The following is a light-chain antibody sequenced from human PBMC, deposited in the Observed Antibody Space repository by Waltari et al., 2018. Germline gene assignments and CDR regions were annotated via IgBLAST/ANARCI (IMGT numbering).Light chain of an antibody. J-gene: IGKJ1*01. CDR2: KAS. Sequence: DIQMTQSPSTLSASVGDRVTITCRASQSISIRLAWYQQKPGKAPKLLIYKASSLESGVPSRFSGSGSGTEFTLTISSLQPDDFATYYCQQYNSYPRTFGQGTKVEIK. CDR3: QQYNSYPRT. CDR1: QSISIR. V-gene: IGKV1-5*03.